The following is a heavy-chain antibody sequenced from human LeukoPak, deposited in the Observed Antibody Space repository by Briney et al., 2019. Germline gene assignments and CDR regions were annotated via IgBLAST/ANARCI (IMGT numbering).Heavy chain of an antibody. CDR3: ARSMVRGVIRHYYYYMDV. V-gene: IGHV1-69*13. J-gene: IGHJ6*03. CDR1: RYTFTSYD. Sequence: ASVKVSCKASRYTFTSYDINWVRQAPGQGLERMGGIIPIFGTANYAQKFQGRVTITADESTSTAYMELSSLRSDDTAVYYCARSMVRGVIRHYYYYMDVWGKGTTVTVSS. CDR2: IIPIFGTA. D-gene: IGHD3-10*01.